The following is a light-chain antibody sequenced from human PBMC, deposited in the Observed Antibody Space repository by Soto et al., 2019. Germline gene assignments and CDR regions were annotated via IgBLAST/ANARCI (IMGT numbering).Light chain of an antibody. CDR3: QQYGSSPPIT. Sequence: EIVLTQSPATLSLSPGERATLSCRASETIRGLLAWYQQKPGQAPRLLIYGASSRATGIPDRFSGSGSGTDFTLTISRLEPEDFAVYYCQQYGSSPPITFGQGTRLEN. CDR1: ETIRGL. CDR2: GAS. V-gene: IGKV3-20*01. J-gene: IGKJ5*01.